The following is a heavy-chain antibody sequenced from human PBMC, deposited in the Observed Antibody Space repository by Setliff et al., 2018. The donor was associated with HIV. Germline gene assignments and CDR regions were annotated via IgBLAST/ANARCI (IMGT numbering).Heavy chain of an antibody. V-gene: IGHV4-4*02. CDR3: ARGRPTGYFDC. Sequence: PSETLSLTCAVSGGSVSSTNWWNWVRQPPGKGLEWIGEIFHSGTTYYNPSLKSRVTMSVDKSKNQLSLKLSSVTAADTAVYYCARGRPTGYFDCWGQGTLVTVSS. J-gene: IGHJ4*02. CDR1: GGSVSSTNW. CDR2: IFHSGTT. D-gene: IGHD1-1*01.